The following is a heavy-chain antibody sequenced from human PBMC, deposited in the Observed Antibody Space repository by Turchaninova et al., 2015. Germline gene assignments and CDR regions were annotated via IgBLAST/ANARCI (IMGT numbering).Heavy chain of an antibody. V-gene: IGHV2-5*02. CDR3: AHRAYYCTGGSCFSA. D-gene: IGHD2-15*01. CDR2: IYWDDDK. Sequence: QITLKESGPTLVKPTQTLTLTCTFPGFSLSTNGLGGGWIRQPPGNALEWLALIYWDDDKHYSPSLKSRLTITKDTSKNQVVLTMTNMDPVDTATYYCAHRAYYCTGGSCFSAWGQGTLVTVSS. CDR1: GFSLSTNGLG. J-gene: IGHJ5*02.